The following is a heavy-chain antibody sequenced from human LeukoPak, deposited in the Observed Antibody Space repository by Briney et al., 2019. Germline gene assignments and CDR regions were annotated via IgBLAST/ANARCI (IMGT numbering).Heavy chain of an antibody. CDR2: ISSSSSYI. CDR3: ARGQYYCSGGSCYSIFDY. J-gene: IGHJ4*02. CDR1: GFTFSSYS. D-gene: IGHD2-15*01. Sequence: GGSLRLSCAASGFTFSSYSMNWVRQAPGKGLEWVSSISSSSSYIYYADSVKGRFTISRDNAKNSLYLQMNSLRAEDTAVYYCARGQYYCSGGSCYSIFDYWGQGTLVTVSS. V-gene: IGHV3-21*04.